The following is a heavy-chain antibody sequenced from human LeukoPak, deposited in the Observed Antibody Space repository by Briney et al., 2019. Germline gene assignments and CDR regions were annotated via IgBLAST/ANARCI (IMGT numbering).Heavy chain of an antibody. CDR2: IYPGDSDT. Sequence: GESLKISCKGSGYSFTSYWIGWVRQMPGKGLEGMGIIYPGDSDTRYSPPFQGQVTISADKSISTAYLQWSSLKASDTAMYYCARLAFSMELKYFDYWGQGTLVIVSS. CDR3: ARLAFSMELKYFDY. CDR1: GYSFTSYW. V-gene: IGHV5-51*01. J-gene: IGHJ4*02. D-gene: IGHD2/OR15-2a*01.